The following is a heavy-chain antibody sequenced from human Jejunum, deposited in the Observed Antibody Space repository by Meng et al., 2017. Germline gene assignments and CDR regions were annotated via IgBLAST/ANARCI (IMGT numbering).Heavy chain of an antibody. CDR3: ARLEYSGYDRTVDH. CDR2: IRQDGSEK. Sequence: GESMKISCAASGFTFSNYWMSWVRQAPGRGLEWVANIRQDGSEKYYVDSVKGRFTVARDNAKNSLYLQLSSLRAEDTAVYYCARLEYSGYDRTVDHWGQGSLVTFSS. CDR1: GFTFSNYW. V-gene: IGHV3-7*01. J-gene: IGHJ4*02. D-gene: IGHD5-12*01.